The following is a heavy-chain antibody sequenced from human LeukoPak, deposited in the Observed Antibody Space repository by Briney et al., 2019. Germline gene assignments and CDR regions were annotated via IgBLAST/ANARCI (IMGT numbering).Heavy chain of an antibody. CDR1: GFTFDDYA. CDR2: IYSGGST. Sequence: GGSLRLSCAASGFTFDDYAMHWVRQAPGKGLEWVSVIYSGGSTYYADSVKGRFTISRDNSKNTLYLQMNSLRAEDTAVYYCARGIWTALDYWGQGTLVTVSS. V-gene: IGHV3-66*01. D-gene: IGHD2-21*02. J-gene: IGHJ4*02. CDR3: ARGIWTALDY.